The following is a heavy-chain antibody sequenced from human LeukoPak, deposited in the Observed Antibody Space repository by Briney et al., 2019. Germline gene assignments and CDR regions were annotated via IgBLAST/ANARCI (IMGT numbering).Heavy chain of an antibody. CDR2: VDPEDGET. D-gene: IGHD6-19*01. V-gene: IGHV1-69-2*01. Sequence: ASVKVSCKVSGYTLTDYYMHWVQQAPGKGLEWMGLVDPEDGETIYAEKFQGRVTITADTSTDTAYMELSSLRSEDTAVYYCATARYSSGWAFDYWGQGTLVTVSS. CDR3: ATARYSSGWAFDY. J-gene: IGHJ4*02. CDR1: GYTLTDYY.